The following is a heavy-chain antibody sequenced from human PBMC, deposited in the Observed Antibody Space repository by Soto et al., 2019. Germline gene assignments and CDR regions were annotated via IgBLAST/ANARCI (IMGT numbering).Heavy chain of an antibody. V-gene: IGHV4-30-4*01. CDR1: GGSISSGDYY. Sequence: QVQLQESGPGLVKPSQTLSLTCTVSGGSISSGDYYWSWIRQPPGKGLEWIGYIYYSGSTYYNPSLHCRLTLSLGPSKKQFPLNRASVTAADSGVYYCARGGGGAGAFDVWGQGTMVTVSS. CDR2: IYYSGST. J-gene: IGHJ3*01. CDR3: ARGGGGAGAFDV. D-gene: IGHD3-16*01.